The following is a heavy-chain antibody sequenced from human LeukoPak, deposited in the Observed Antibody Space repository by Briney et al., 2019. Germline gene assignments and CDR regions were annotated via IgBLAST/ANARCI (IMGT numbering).Heavy chain of an antibody. J-gene: IGHJ4*02. CDR3: AKVIPDILTGYVPN. CDR2: IGGSGGTA. CDR1: GVTFSRSV. V-gene: IGHV3-23*01. D-gene: IGHD3-9*01. Sequence: PGGSLRLSCAASGVTFSRSVMSWVRQAPGKGLEWVSGIGGSGGTAYYADSVKGRFTISRDNSKNTLYLQMNSLGAEDTAVYYCAKVIPDILTGYVPNWGQGTLVTVSS.